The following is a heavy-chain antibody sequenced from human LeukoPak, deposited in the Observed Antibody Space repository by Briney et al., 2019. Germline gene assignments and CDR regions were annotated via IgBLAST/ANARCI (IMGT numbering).Heavy chain of an antibody. D-gene: IGHD2-8*01. CDR1: GGSISSSSYY. CDR2: IYYSGST. V-gene: IGHV4-39*01. J-gene: IGHJ4*02. CDR3: ARLQGYCTNGVCYERDY. Sequence: SETLSLTCTVSGGSISSSSYYWGWIRQPPGKGLEWIGSIYYSGSTYYNPSLKSRVTISVDTSKNQFSLKLSSVTAADTAVYYCARLQGYCTNGVCYERDYWGQGTLVTVSS.